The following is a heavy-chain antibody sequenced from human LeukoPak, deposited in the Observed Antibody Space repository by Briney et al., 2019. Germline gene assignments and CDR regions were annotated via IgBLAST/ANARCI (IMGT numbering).Heavy chain of an antibody. Sequence: GGSLRLSCAASGFTFSSYAMSWVRQAPGKGLECVSLISGSGGSTFYADSVKGRFTISRDNSKNTLYLQMNSLRAEDTAVYYCVKDKSYGDLCFDLWGRGTLVTVSS. CDR1: GFTFSSYA. CDR2: ISGSGGST. CDR3: VKDKSYGDLCFDL. J-gene: IGHJ2*01. V-gene: IGHV3-23*01. D-gene: IGHD4-17*01.